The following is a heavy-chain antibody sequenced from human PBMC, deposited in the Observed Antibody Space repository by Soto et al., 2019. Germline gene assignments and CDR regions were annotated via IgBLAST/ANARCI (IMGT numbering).Heavy chain of an antibody. CDR3: ASGKRYCRGANCYSVLLY. Sequence: EVQLVESGGGVVRPGGSLRLSCAASGFTFDDYGMSWVRQAPGKGLEWVCGINWNGDSTGYADSVKGRFTISRDNAKNSLYLQMRSLRAEDTALYYCASGKRYCRGANCYSVLLYWGQGTLVTVSS. D-gene: IGHD2-15*01. V-gene: IGHV3-20*04. CDR2: INWNGDST. J-gene: IGHJ4*02. CDR1: GFTFDDYG.